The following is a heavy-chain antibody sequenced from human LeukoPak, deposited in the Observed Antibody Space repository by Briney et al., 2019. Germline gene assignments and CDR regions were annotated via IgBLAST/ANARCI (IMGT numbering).Heavy chain of an antibody. CDR2: ISGSSGNT. J-gene: IGHJ3*02. Sequence: GGSLRPSCAASGFTSSTYGMSWVRQAPGKGLEWVSGISGSSGNTYYADSVKGRFTISRDTSKNTLYLQMSSLRAEDTAVYYCAKDPRRILGSFEIWGQGTMVTVS. CDR1: GFTSSTYG. V-gene: IGHV3-23*01. D-gene: IGHD2/OR15-2a*01. CDR3: AKDPRRILGSFEI.